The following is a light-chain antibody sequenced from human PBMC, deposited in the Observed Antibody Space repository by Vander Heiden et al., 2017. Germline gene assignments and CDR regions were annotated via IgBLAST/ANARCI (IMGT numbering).Light chain of an antibody. CDR2: SNS. CDR3: AVWDNSLDGWV. J-gene: IGLJ3*02. CDR1: SSNIGSKP. Sequence: QSVLTQATSASGPAGQRVTISCSGSSSNIGSKPVSWYQQFPGTAPNLLIYSNSQRPSGVPDRFSGSKSGTSASLAISGLQSDDEADYYCAVWDNSLDGWVFGGGTKLTVL. V-gene: IGLV1-44*01.